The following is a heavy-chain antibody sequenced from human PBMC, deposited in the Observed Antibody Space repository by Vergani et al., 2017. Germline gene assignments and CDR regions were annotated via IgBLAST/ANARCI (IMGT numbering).Heavy chain of an antibody. CDR2: IYRTGRT. Sequence: QVQLQESGPGLVKPSETLSLTCAVSGLSIDNGYYWDWIRQPPGKGLEWIGSIYRTGRTRFNPSLKSRVTISVDTSNNHFSLRLNSLTAADTAVYYCARRSGIVYDIFSGTQYYFDFWGQGTLVTVSS. J-gene: IGHJ4*02. D-gene: IGHD3-9*01. CDR3: ARRSGIVYDIFSGTQYYFDF. CDR1: GLSIDNGYY. V-gene: IGHV4-38-2*01.